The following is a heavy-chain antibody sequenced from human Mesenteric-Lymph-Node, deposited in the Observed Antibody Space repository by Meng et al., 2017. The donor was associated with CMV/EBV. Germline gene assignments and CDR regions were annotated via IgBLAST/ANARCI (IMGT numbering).Heavy chain of an antibody. CDR2: IYYSGNA. J-gene: IGHJ4*02. CDR3: ARSISTVTSRGGFDY. Sequence: GSLRLSCTVSGGSIISFHWSWIRQPPGKGLEWIGYIYYSGNANYNPSLRSRVSISVDKAKNQFSLRLTSVTAADTAVYYCARSISTVTSRGGFDYWGQGTLVTVSS. CDR1: GGSIISFH. D-gene: IGHD4-17*01. V-gene: IGHV4-59*01.